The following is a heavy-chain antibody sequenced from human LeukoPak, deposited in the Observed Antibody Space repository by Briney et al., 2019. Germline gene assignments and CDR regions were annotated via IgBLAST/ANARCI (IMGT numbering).Heavy chain of an antibody. V-gene: IGHV1-69*01. CDR1: VGTCSSYA. CDR3: ARAYGWRRDYFDY. J-gene: IGHJ4*02. CDR2: IIPIFGTA. Sequence: SVKVSCKASVGTCSSYAISWVRQAPGQGLEWMGGIIPIFGTANYAQKFQGRVTITADESTSTAYMELSSLRSEDTAVYYCARAYGWRRDYFDYWGQGTLVTVSS. D-gene: IGHD3-10*01.